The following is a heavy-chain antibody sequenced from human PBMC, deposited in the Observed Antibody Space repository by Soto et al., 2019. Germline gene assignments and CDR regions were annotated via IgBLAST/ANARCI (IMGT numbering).Heavy chain of an antibody. V-gene: IGHV3-9*01. D-gene: IGHD3-9*01. CDR2: ISWNSGSI. J-gene: IGHJ4*02. Sequence: PGGSLRLSCAASGFTFSSYAMHWVRQAPGKGLEWVSGISWNSGSIGYADSVKGRFTISRDNAKNSLYLQMNSLRAEDTALYCCAKGSYFDWLREPNYFEYWGQGTLVTVSS. CDR1: GFTFSSYA. CDR3: AKGSYFDWLREPNYFEY.